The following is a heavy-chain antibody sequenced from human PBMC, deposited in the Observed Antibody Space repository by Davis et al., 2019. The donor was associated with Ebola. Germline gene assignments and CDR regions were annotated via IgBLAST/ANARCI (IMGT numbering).Heavy chain of an antibody. J-gene: IGHJ5*02. D-gene: IGHD6-19*01. V-gene: IGHV3-11*01. CDR2: ISSSGSTI. Sequence: GGSLRLSCAASGFTFSDYYMSWIRQAPGKGLEWVSYISSSGSTIYYADSVKGRFTISRDNAKNSLYLQMNSLRAEDTAVYYCAKVRSSGCFPFDPWGQGTLVTVSS. CDR3: AKVRSSGCFPFDP. CDR1: GFTFSDYY.